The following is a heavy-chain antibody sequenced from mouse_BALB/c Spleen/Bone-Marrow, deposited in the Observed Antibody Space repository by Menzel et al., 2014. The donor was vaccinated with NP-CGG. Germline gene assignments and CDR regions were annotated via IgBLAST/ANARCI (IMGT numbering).Heavy chain of an antibody. J-gene: IGHJ3*01. CDR3: ARGVYYYGSSYPFAY. Sequence: EVKLQESGPELVKPGTSMKISCKASGYSFTGYTMNWVKQSHGKNLEWIGLINPYNGGTSYNQKFKGKATLTVDKSSSTAYMELLSLTSEDSAVYYCARGVYYYGSSYPFAYWGQGTLVTVSA. CDR1: GYSFTGYT. V-gene: IGHV1-18*01. D-gene: IGHD1-1*01. CDR2: INPYNGGT.